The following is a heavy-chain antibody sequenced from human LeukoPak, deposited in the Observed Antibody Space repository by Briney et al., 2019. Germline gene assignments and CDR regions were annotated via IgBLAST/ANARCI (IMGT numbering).Heavy chain of an antibody. J-gene: IGHJ4*02. D-gene: IGHD1-26*01. V-gene: IGHV3-21*01. CDR2: ISSGSSYI. CDR3: AREAFIVGGSFDY. CDR1: GFTFSSYS. Sequence: PGGSLRLSCAASGFTFSSYSMNWVRPAPGKGLEWVSSISSGSSYIYYADSVKGRFTISRDNAKNSLYLQMNSLRAEATAVCYGAREAFIVGGSFDYWGQGTLVTVSS.